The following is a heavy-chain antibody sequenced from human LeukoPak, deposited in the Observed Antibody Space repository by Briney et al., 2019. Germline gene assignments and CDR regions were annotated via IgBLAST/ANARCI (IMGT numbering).Heavy chain of an antibody. V-gene: IGHV4-30-2*01. Sequence: PSQTLSLTCTVSGGSISSGGYYWSWIREPPGKGLEGFGYIYHSGSTYYNPSLKCRVPISVDRSKNQFSLKLSSVTAADTAVYSCVNVTGINWFDPWGPGTLVTVSS. D-gene: IGHD1-20*01. CDR2: IYHSGST. CDR1: GGSISSGGYY. CDR3: VNVTGINWFDP. J-gene: IGHJ5*02.